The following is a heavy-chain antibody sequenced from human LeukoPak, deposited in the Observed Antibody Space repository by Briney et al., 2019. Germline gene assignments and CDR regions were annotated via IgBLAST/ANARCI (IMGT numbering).Heavy chain of an antibody. CDR1: GFTFSSYA. CDR3: AKAKATVRGVINPHYYYYGMDV. Sequence: GGSLRLSCAASGFTFSSYAMSWVRQAPGKGLEWVSAISGSGGSTYYADSVKGRFTISRDNSKNTLYLKMNSLRAEDTAVYYCAKAKATVRGVINPHYYYYGMDVWGQGTTVTVSS. D-gene: IGHD3-10*01. J-gene: IGHJ6*02. CDR2: ISGSGGST. V-gene: IGHV3-23*01.